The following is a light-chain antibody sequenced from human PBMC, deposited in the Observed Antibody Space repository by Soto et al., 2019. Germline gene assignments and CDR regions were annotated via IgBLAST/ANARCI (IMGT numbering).Light chain of an antibody. Sequence: EIVLTQSTGTLSLSPGERATLSCSASQSVSSSYLAWYQQKPGQSPRLLIYRASTRATGIPDRFSGSGSGTDFTLTIARLEPEDFAVYYCHQYGSSPQMFGQGTKVDIK. CDR1: QSVSSSY. J-gene: IGKJ1*01. CDR3: HQYGSSPQM. CDR2: RAS. V-gene: IGKV3-20*01.